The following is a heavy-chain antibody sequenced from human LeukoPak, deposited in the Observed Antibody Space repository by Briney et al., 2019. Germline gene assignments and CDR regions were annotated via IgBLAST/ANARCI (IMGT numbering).Heavy chain of an antibody. D-gene: IGHD3-3*01. J-gene: IGHJ5*02. CDR2: IRDSGGST. V-gene: IGHV3-23*01. Sequence: GGSLRLSCAASGFTFSSYAMSWVRQAPGKGLEWVSGIRDSGGSTNYADSVKSRFTISRDNSKNTLYLQMNSLRAEDTAVYYCAKDPQSKTYYDFWSGYPDHNWFDPWGQGTLVTVSS. CDR1: GFTFSSYA. CDR3: AKDPQSKTYYDFWSGYPDHNWFDP.